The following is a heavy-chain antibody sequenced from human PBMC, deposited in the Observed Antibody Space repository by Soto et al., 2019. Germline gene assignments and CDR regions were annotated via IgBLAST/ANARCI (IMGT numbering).Heavy chain of an antibody. V-gene: IGHV3-53*04. CDR1: GFIVSSNY. CDR3: VRGRYGSEIH. D-gene: IGHD3-10*01. J-gene: IGHJ4*02. CDR2: LYSGGAT. Sequence: EVRLMESGGGLVQPGGSLRLSCAASGFIVSSNYMTWVHQAPGKGLEWVSLLYSGGATHYAASVKGRFTISSHSSQNTLFLQMNSLRTEDTATYYCVRGRYGSEIHWGQGTKVTVSS.